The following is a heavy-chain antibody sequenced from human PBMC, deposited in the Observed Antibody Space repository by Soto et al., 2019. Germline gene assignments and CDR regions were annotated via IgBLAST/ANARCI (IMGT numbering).Heavy chain of an antibody. J-gene: IGHJ4*02. CDR1: GFNFIRKY. V-gene: IGHV3-53*01. Sequence: EVQLVESGGGLIQPGGSLRLSCAASGFNFIRKYMIWVRQAPGKGLEWVSILYSGGTTHYADSVKGRFTISRDTSENTLYLQMNSLRAEDTAVYYCARGLYDSGSFYFDFWGQGTLVTVSS. CDR3: ARGLYDSGSFYFDF. D-gene: IGHD3-10*01. CDR2: LYSGGTT.